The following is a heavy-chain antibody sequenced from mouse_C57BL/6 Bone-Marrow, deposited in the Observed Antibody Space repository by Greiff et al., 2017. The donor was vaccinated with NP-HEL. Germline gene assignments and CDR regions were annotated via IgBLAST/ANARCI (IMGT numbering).Heavy chain of an antibody. CDR3: ARQGITTVPYYYAMDY. CDR2: ISGGGGNT. J-gene: IGHJ4*01. V-gene: IGHV5-9*01. D-gene: IGHD1-1*01. CDR1: GFTFSSYT. Sequence: EVMLVESGGGLVKPGGSLKLSCAASGFTFSSYTMSWVRQTPEKRLEWVATISGGGGNTYYPDSVKGRFTISRDNAKNTLYLHMSSLRSEDTALYYCARQGITTVPYYYAMDYWGQGTSVTVSS.